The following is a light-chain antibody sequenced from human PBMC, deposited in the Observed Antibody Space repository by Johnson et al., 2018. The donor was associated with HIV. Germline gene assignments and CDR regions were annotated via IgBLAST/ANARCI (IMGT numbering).Light chain of an antibody. CDR1: SSNIENYF. J-gene: IGLJ1*01. Sequence: QAVLTQPPSVSVAPGQRVNISCSGHSSNIENYFVSWYQQLPGAAPRLLIYEDYKRPSGIPGRFSGSKSGPSATLGITGLQTGDEADYYCGTWDSSLSAYVCGTGTKVTV. CDR2: EDY. CDR3: GTWDSSLSAYV. V-gene: IGLV1-51*02.